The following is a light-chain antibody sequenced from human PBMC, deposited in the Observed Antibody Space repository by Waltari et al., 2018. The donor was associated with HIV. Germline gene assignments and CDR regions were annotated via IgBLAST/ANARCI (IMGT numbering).Light chain of an antibody. CDR1: RRDVGTYDY. V-gene: IGLV2-23*02. CDR2: DVT. J-gene: IGLJ1*01. Sequence: QSALTQPASVSGSPGQAITISCTGSRRDVGTYDYISWYQQHPGTAPKLIISDVTERPSGISTLFSVSKSGTTASLTISGLQAEDEAEYFCCSFAGSNFVFGSGTKVTVL. CDR3: CSFAGSNFV.